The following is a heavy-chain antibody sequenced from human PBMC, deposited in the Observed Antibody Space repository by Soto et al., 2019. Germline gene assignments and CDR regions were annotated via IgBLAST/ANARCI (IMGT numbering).Heavy chain of an antibody. D-gene: IGHD3-10*01. CDR1: GFTFSSYA. J-gene: IGHJ4*02. Sequence: GGSLRLSCAVSGFTFSSYAMTWVRQAPGKGLEWVSVISGSGGSTHYADSVKGRFTISRGNSKNTLFLQMNSLRAEDTAEYYCAKGAPYYDSGSYYFDYWGQGTLVTVSS. V-gene: IGHV3-23*01. CDR3: AKGAPYYDSGSYYFDY. CDR2: ISGSGGST.